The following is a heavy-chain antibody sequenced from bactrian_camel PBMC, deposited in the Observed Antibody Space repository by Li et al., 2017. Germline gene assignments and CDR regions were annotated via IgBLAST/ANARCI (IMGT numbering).Heavy chain of an antibody. J-gene: IGHJ4*01. V-gene: IGHV3S55*01. D-gene: IGHD1*01. CDR1: GYTYATYC. Sequence: HVQLVESGGGSVQAGGSLRLSCVASGYTYATYCMAWFRQAPGKEREGVAAIGMDGRTSAADSVKGRFTISKDNAKNTLYLQMDNLQPEDTAVYYCAARPVNTRACVAGGRYEFGYWGQGTQVTVS. CDR2: IGMDGRT. CDR3: AARPVNTRACVAGGRYEFGY.